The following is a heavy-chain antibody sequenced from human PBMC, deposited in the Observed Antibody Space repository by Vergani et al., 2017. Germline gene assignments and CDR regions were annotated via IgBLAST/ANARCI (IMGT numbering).Heavy chain of an antibody. D-gene: IGHD3-22*01. V-gene: IGHV3-30*18. CDR3: AKGYYYDSSGYYNYYYGMDV. CDR1: GFTFSSYG. Sequence: QVRLVESGGGVVQPGRSLRLSCAASGFTFSSYGMHWVRQAPGKGLEWVAVISYDGSNKYYADSVKGRFTISRDNSKNTLYLQMNSLRAEDTAVYYCAKGYYYDSSGYYNYYYGMDVWGQGTTVTVSS. J-gene: IGHJ6*02. CDR2: ISYDGSNK.